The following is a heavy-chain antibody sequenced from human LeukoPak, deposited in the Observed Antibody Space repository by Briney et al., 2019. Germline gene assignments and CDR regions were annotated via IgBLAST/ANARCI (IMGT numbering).Heavy chain of an antibody. D-gene: IGHD2-21*01. J-gene: IGHJ4*02. Sequence: ASVKVSCEASGYTFTGYYMHWVRQAPGQGLEWMGWINPNSGGTNYAQKFQGRVTMTRDTSISTAYMELSRLRSDDTAVYYCARVCGDCYPYYFDYWGQGTLVTVSS. CDR1: GYTFTGYY. CDR2: INPNSGGT. V-gene: IGHV1-2*02. CDR3: ARVCGDCYPYYFDY.